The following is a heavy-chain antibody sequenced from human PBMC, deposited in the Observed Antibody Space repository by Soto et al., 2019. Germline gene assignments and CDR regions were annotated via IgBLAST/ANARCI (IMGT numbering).Heavy chain of an antibody. Sequence: SETLSLTCTFSVGSIISGGYYWSWIRQHPGKGLEWIGYIYYSGSTYYNPSLKSRVTISVDTSKNQFSLKLSSVTAADTAVYYCAGAAGRAYFGELFINNWFDPWGQGTLVTVSS. J-gene: IGHJ5*02. CDR3: AGAAGRAYFGELFINNWFDP. CDR2: IYYSGST. D-gene: IGHD3-10*01. CDR1: VGSIISGGYY. V-gene: IGHV4-31*03.